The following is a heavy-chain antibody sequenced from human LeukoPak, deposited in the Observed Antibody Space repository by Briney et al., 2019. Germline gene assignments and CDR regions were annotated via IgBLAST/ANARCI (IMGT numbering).Heavy chain of an antibody. D-gene: IGHD6-6*01. Sequence: PSETLSLTCTVSGGSIGTFYWSWIRRPPGKGLEWIGYIYYTGSTNYNPSLKSRVTISVDTSKNQFSLKLSSVTAADTAVYYCARAGARSPFDYWGQGTLVTVSS. CDR3: ARAGARSPFDY. CDR1: GGSIGTFY. J-gene: IGHJ4*02. V-gene: IGHV4-59*01. CDR2: IYYTGST.